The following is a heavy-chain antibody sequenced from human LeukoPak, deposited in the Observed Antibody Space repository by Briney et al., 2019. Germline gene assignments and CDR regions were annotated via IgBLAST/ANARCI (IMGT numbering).Heavy chain of an antibody. D-gene: IGHD3-22*01. CDR1: GFTFSSYA. J-gene: IGHJ6*02. CDR2: ISGSGGST. CDR3: AKEGYYDSSGYWAPGYYGMDV. Sequence: GGSLRLSCAASGFTFSSYAVSWVRQAPGKGLEWVSTISGSGGSTYYADSVKGRFTISRDNSKSTLYLQMNSLRAEDTAVYYCAKEGYYDSSGYWAPGYYGMDVWGQGTTVTVSS. V-gene: IGHV3-23*01.